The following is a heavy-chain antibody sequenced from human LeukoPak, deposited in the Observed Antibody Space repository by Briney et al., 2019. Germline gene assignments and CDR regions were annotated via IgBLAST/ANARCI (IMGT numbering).Heavy chain of an antibody. D-gene: IGHD3-22*01. J-gene: IGHJ3*02. CDR3: AREGITMIVVVYDAFDI. V-gene: IGHV4-34*01. Sequence: PSETPSLTCAVYGGSFSGYYWSWIRQPPGKGLEWIGEINHSGSTNYNPSLKSRVTISVDTSKNQFSLQLNSVTPEDTAVYYCAREGITMIVVVYDAFDIWGQGTMVTVSS. CDR1: GGSFSGYY. CDR2: INHSGST.